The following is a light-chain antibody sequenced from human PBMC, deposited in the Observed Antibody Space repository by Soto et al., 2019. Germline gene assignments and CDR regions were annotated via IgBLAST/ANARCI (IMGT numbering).Light chain of an antibody. V-gene: IGKV3-20*01. CDR3: QQYGTSPIT. Sequence: EIVLTQAPGTQSLSPGERATLSCRASQSVASSYLNWYQQKPGQAPRLLIYGASSRATGIPDRFSGSGSGTDFALTISRLEPEDFAVYYCQQYGTSPITFGQGTRLEIK. CDR2: GAS. J-gene: IGKJ5*01. CDR1: QSVASSY.